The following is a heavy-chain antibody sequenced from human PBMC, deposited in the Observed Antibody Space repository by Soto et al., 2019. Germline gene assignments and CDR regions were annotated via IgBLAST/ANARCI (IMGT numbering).Heavy chain of an antibody. V-gene: IGHV4-31*03. D-gene: IGHD3-22*01. CDR2: IYYSGST. CDR1: GGSISSGGYY. CDR3: ARTPAPHMSSGYSYYFDY. Sequence: QVQLQESGPGLVKPSQTLSLTCTVSGGSISSGGYYWSWIRQHPGKGLEWIGYIYYSGSTYYNPSLKSRVTISVDTSKNQCSMKLSSVTAADTAVYYCARTPAPHMSSGYSYYFDYWGQGTLVTVSS. J-gene: IGHJ4*02.